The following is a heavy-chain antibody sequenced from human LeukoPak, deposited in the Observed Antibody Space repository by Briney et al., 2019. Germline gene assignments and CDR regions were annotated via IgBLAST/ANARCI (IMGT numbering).Heavy chain of an antibody. CDR1: GYTFTSYY. J-gene: IGHJ4*02. V-gene: IGHV1-46*01. D-gene: IGHD5-12*01. CDR2: INPRGGGT. CDR3: ARALGYRGYDYGWYYDY. Sequence: ASVKVSCKASGYTFTSYYIHWVRQAPGQGLEGMGIINPRGGGTRYAQKFQGRVTMTSDTSTTTVYMELSSLRSEDTAVYYCARALGYRGYDYGWYYDYWGQGTLVTVSS.